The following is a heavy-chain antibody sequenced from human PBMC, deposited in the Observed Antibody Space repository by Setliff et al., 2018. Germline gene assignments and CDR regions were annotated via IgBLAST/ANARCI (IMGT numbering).Heavy chain of an antibody. D-gene: IGHD1-26*01. J-gene: IGHJ3*02. CDR2: IYFGGNT. CDR3: ARDASASDGRNAFDI. V-gene: IGHV4-39*07. Sequence: SETLSLTCTVPGGSISDNGYFWGWVRQPPGKGLEWIGNIYFGGNTYFNPSFKSRVTKSIDTSNSQFSLKLSSVTAADTAIYYCARDASASDGRNAFDIWGQGTMVTVSS. CDR1: GGSISDNGYF.